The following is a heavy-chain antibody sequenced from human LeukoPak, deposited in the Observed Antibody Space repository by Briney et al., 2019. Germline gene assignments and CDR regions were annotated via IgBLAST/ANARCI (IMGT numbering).Heavy chain of an antibody. CDR3: ARMFSGWYTMEENWFDP. D-gene: IGHD6-19*01. J-gene: IGHJ5*02. Sequence: PSETLSLTCTVSGGSISSYYWSWIRQPVGKGLEWIGRIYTSGSTNYNPSLKSRVTMSVDTSKNQFSLKLSSVTAADTAVYYCARMFSGWYTMEENWFDPWGQGTLVTVSS. CDR2: IYTSGST. CDR1: GGSISSYY. V-gene: IGHV4-4*07.